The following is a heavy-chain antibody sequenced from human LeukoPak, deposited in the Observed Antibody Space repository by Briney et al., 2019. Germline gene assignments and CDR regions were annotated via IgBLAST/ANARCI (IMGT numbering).Heavy chain of an antibody. V-gene: IGHV3-9*01. CDR3: AKDSEVVPAATIDY. Sequence: GGSLRLSCAASGFTFDDYAMPWVRQAPGNGLELGSGISWYSGSIGYADSVKGRFTISRDNAKNSLYLQMNSLRAEDTALYYCAKDSEVVPAATIDYWGQGTLVTVSS. CDR1: GFTFDDYA. J-gene: IGHJ4*02. D-gene: IGHD2-2*01. CDR2: ISWYSGSI.